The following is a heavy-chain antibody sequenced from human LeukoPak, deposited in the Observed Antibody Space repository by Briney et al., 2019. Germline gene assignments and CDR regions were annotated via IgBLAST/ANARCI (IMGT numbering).Heavy chain of an antibody. CDR2: INHSGST. V-gene: IGHV4-39*07. Sequence: SETLSLTCTVSGGSISRSSYYWSWIRQPPGKGLEWIGEINHSGSTNYNPSLKSRVTISVDTSKNQFSLKLSSVTAADTAVYYCARGRLIFYWGQGTLVTVSS. CDR1: GGSISRSSYY. D-gene: IGHD2-15*01. J-gene: IGHJ4*02. CDR3: ARGRLIFY.